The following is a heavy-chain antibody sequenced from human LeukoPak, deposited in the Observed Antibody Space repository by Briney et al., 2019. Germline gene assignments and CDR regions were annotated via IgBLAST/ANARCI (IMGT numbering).Heavy chain of an antibody. D-gene: IGHD2-2*01. Sequence: GGSLRLSCAASGFTFSDYYMSWIRQAPGKGLEWVSYISSSGSTIYYADSVKGRFTISRDNAKNSLYLQMNSLRAEDTAVYYCATYLCSSTSYTLSQGSDYWGQGTLVTVSS. CDR1: GFTFSDYY. CDR2: ISSSGSTI. J-gene: IGHJ4*02. CDR3: ATYLCSSTSYTLSQGSDY. V-gene: IGHV3-11*01.